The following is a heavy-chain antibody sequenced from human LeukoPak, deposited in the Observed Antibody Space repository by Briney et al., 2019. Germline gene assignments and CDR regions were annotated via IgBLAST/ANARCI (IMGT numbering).Heavy chain of an antibody. CDR2: IFRDDTT. J-gene: IGHJ4*02. CDR3: ARAAYDSGSYIVNHDD. D-gene: IGHD3-22*01. V-gene: IGHV3-53*01. Sequence: GGSLRLSCAASGFTVSINYMSWVRQAPGKGLEWVSVIFRDDTTYYADSVKGRFTISSDNSKNTLYLQMSSVRAEDTAVYYCARAAYDSGSYIVNHDDWGQGTLVTVSS. CDR1: GFTVSINY.